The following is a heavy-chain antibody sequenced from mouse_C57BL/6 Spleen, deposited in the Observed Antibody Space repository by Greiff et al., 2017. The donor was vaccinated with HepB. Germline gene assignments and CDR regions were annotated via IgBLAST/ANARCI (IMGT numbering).Heavy chain of an antibody. J-gene: IGHJ4*01. V-gene: IGHV1-82*01. CDR1: GYAFSSSW. CDR3: AREVYYGSSSGAMDY. Sequence: QVQLQQSGPELVKPGASVKISCKASGYAFSSSWMNWVKQRPGKGLEWIGRIYPGDGDTNYNGKFKGKATLTADKSSSTAYMQLSSLTSEDSAVYFCAREVYYGSSSGAMDYWGQGTSVTVSS. CDR2: IYPGDGDT. D-gene: IGHD1-1*01.